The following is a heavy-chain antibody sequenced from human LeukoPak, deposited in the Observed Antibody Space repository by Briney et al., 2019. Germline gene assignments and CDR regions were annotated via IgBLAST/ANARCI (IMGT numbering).Heavy chain of an antibody. CDR1: GGSISRYN. Sequence: SETLSLTCTASGGSISRYNWNWIRQPPGKGLEWIAYMYNTGNTNYNPSLKSRVSISVDTSKNQFSLKLSSVTAADTAVYYCARVLLGDFDYWGQGTLVTVSS. D-gene: IGHD3-16*01. CDR3: ARVLLGDFDY. CDR2: MYNTGNT. V-gene: IGHV4-59*12. J-gene: IGHJ4*02.